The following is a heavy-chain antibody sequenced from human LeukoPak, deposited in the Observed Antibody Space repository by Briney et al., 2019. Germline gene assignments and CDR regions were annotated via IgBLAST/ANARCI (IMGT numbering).Heavy chain of an antibody. CDR3: AREDSTRSGVRELDY. V-gene: IGHV3-48*03. CDR2: ISSSGSTI. Sequence: QAGGSLRLSCAASGFTFSSYEMNWVRQAPGKGLEWVSYISSSGSTIYYADSVKGRFTISRDNAKNSLYLQMNSLRAEDTAVYYCAREDSTRSGVRELDYWGQGILVTVSS. D-gene: IGHD3-10*01. J-gene: IGHJ4*02. CDR1: GFTFSSYE.